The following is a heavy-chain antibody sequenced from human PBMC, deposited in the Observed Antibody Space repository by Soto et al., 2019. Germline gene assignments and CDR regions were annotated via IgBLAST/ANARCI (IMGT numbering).Heavy chain of an antibody. Sequence: QMQLMQSGPEVKKPGTSVKVSCNASGFTLTSADVQWVRQTRGQRLEWIGWIVGGSGSTNYAQQFQGRLAITRDMSTSTVYMELSSLRSEDTAVYYCAADWSNRPFDFWGQGTLVTVSS. CDR2: IVGGSGST. J-gene: IGHJ4*02. CDR1: GFTLTSAD. D-gene: IGHD3-3*01. V-gene: IGHV1-58*01. CDR3: AADWSNRPFDF.